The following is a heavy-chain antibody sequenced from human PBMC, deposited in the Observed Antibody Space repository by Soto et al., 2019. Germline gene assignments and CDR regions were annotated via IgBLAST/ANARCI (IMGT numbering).Heavy chain of an antibody. V-gene: IGHV4-34*01. D-gene: IGHD2-2*01. CDR2: INHSGST. CDR3: ARCTPVPRWNWFDP. CDR1: GGSFSGYY. Sequence: PSETLSLTCAVYGGSFSGYYWSWIRQPPGKGLEWIGEINHSGSTNYNPSLKSRVTISVDTSKNQFSLKLSSVTAADTAVYYCARCTPVPRWNWFDPWGQGTLVTVSS. J-gene: IGHJ5*02.